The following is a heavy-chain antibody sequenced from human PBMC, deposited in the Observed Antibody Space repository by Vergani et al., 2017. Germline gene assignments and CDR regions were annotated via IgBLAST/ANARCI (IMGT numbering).Heavy chain of an antibody. CDR1: GFTFSNYG. D-gene: IGHD3-22*01. Sequence: QVQLVESGGGVVQPGTSLRLSCGASGFTFSNYGMHWVRQAPGKGLEWVTFIRYDGSNTYYADSVKGRFTISRDNSKNTLYLQMNSLRAEDTAVYYCAKEGYDTSGWGQGTLVTVSS. J-gene: IGHJ4*02. CDR3: AKEGYDTSG. CDR2: IRYDGSNT. V-gene: IGHV3-30*02.